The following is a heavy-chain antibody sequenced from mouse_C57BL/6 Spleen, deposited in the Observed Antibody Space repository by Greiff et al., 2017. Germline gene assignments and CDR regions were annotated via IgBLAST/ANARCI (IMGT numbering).Heavy chain of an antibody. V-gene: IGHV5-4*03. CDR1: GFTFSSYA. CDR2: ISDGGSYT. J-gene: IGHJ3*01. CDR3: ARGDQFAY. Sequence: EVKLVESGGGLVKPGGSLKLSCAASGFTFSSYAMSWVRQTPEKRLEWVATISDGGSYTYYPDNVKGRFTISRDNDKNNLYLQMSDLKSYDTAMYYCARGDQFAYWGQGTLVTVSA.